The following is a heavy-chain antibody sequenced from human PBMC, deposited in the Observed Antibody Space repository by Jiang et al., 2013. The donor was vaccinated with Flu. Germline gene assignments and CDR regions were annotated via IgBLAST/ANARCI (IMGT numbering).Heavy chain of an antibody. V-gene: IGHV7-4-1*02. CDR1: FINYA. CDR3: AREERRSSGYFDH. Sequence: FINYAIHWVRQARGQGLEWMGWINTNTGSPAYXRGFTGRFVFSLDTSVSTAYLQISGLKAEDSGLYYCAREERRSSGYFDHWGQGTLVTVSS. J-gene: IGHJ4*02. CDR2: INTNTGSP. D-gene: IGHD3-22*01.